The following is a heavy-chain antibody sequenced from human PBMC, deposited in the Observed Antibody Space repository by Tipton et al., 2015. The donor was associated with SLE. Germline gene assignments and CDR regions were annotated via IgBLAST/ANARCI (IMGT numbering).Heavy chain of an antibody. D-gene: IGHD2-2*01. V-gene: IGHV3-20*01. CDR2: INWNGGST. J-gene: IGHJ6*03. CDR3: ARGVVVPAADYYYYMDV. CDR1: GFTFSSYW. Sequence: SLRLSCAASGFTFSSYWMHWVRQAPGKGLEWVSGINWNGGSTGYADSVKGRFTISRDNAKNSLYLQMNSLRAEDTALYHCARGVVVPAADYYYYMDVWGKGTTVTVSS.